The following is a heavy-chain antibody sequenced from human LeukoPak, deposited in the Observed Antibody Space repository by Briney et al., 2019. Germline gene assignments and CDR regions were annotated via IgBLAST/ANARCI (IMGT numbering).Heavy chain of an antibody. CDR2: INGSGGST. CDR1: GFTFSSYA. V-gene: IGHV3-23*01. J-gene: IGHJ4*02. Sequence: GGSLRLSCAGSGFTFSSYAMSWVRQAPGKGLEWVSDINGSGGSTNYADSVKGRFTISRDNSKNTLYLQMNSLRAEDTAVYYCAKRPSSWLPFDYWGQGTLVTVSS. D-gene: IGHD6-13*01. CDR3: AKRPSSWLPFDY.